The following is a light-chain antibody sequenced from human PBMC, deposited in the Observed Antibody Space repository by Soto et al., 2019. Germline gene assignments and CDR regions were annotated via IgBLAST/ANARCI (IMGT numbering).Light chain of an antibody. J-gene: IGLJ2*01. CDR3: QSYDSSLSVV. V-gene: IGLV1-40*01. Sequence: QSVLTQPPSVSGAPGQRVTISCTGSSSNIGAGYDLHWYQQLPGTAPQLLTYGNSKRPSGVPDRFSGSKSGTSASLAITGLQAEDEADYYCQSYDSSLSVVFGGGTKLTVL. CDR2: GNS. CDR1: SSNIGAGYD.